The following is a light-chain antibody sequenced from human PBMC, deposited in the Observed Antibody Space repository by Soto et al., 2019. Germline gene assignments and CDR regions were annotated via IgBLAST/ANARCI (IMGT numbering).Light chain of an antibody. J-gene: IGKJ2*01. Sequence: EMVLTQSPATLSVSPGERVTLSCRATQTLSSSLARYQQKPGQAPRLLIYGASTRATGTPARFSGSGSGTEFTLNISSLKSEDFAVYYCQQYNNWPLTFGQGTQLEIK. CDR3: QQYNNWPLT. CDR2: GAS. V-gene: IGKV3-15*01. CDR1: QTLSSS.